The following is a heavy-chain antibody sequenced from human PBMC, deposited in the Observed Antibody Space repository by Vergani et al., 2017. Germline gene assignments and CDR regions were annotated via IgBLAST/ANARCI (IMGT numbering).Heavy chain of an antibody. CDR2: INSRGGST. Sequence: EVQLLESGGGLVQPGGSLRLSCAASGFTFSSYAMSWVRQAPGKGLDWVSTINSRGGSTYYADSVKGRLTISREHSKNTLYLQMNSLRAEDTALYYCAKDLTYDYYSSVYYQDYWGQGTLVTVSS. V-gene: IGHV3-23*01. CDR3: AKDLTYDYYSSVYYQDY. CDR1: GFTFSSYA. J-gene: IGHJ4*02. D-gene: IGHD3-22*01.